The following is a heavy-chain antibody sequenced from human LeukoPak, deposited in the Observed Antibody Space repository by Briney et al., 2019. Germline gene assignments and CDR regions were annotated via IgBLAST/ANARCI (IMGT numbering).Heavy chain of an antibody. CDR3: ARDFVGYYYGSGSYSNGMDV. V-gene: IGHV3-23*01. CDR1: GFTFSSHA. CDR2: VSGAGGST. D-gene: IGHD3-10*01. J-gene: IGHJ6*02. Sequence: PGGSLRLSCAASGFTFSSHAMNWVRQAPGKGLEWVSAVSGAGGSTYYADSVKGRFTISRDNAKNSLYLQMNSLRAEDTAVYYCARDFVGYYYGSGSYSNGMDVWGQGTTVTVSS.